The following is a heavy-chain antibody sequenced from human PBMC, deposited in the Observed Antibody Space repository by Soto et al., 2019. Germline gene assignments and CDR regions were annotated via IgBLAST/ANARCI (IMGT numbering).Heavy chain of an antibody. CDR1: GFTFSSYA. CDR2: ISGSGGST. V-gene: IGHV3-23*01. CDR3: AKDPPYSSSLVPYSP. D-gene: IGHD6-6*01. J-gene: IGHJ5*02. Sequence: PGGSLRLSXSASGFTFSSYAMHWVRQAPGKGLECVSAISGSGGSTYYADSVKGRFTISRDNSKNTLYLQMNSLRAEDTAVYYCAKDPPYSSSLVPYSPWGQGTLVTVSS.